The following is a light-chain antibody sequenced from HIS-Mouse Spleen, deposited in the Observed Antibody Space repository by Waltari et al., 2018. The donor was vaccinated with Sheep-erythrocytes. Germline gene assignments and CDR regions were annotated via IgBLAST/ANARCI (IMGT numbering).Light chain of an antibody. V-gene: IGLV1-40*01. CDR3: QSYDSSLSGWV. CDR2: GNS. Sequence: QSVLTQPPSVSGAPGQRVTIPCPGSSSTIGAGYDVHLYQQLPGTAPKLLIYGNSNRPSGVPDRFSGSKSGTSASLAITGLQAEDEADYYCQSYDSSLSGWVFGGGTKLTVL. CDR1: SSTIGAGYD. J-gene: IGLJ3*02.